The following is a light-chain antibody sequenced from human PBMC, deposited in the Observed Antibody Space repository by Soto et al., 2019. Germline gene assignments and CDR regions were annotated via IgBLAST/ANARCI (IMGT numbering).Light chain of an antibody. Sequence: DIRMTQSPSSLSASVGDRVTITCRASLTIGDSLSWFQQKVGKPPTLLIYGASALQSGVPARFSGNGSGTDFTLTINNMQREDFATYYCQQTYNLPRTFGQGTKVEFK. CDR3: QQTYNLPRT. V-gene: IGKV1-39*01. CDR2: GAS. J-gene: IGKJ1*01. CDR1: LTIGDS.